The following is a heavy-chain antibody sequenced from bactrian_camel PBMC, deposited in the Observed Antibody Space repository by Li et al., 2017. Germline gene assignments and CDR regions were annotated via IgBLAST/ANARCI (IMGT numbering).Heavy chain of an antibody. Sequence: HVQLVESGGDSVQAGGSLRLSCTASGAINAYCMGWFRQAPGKEREGVAHISTIDRLTNYGDSVKGRFTISKDNAKHTLYLQMNSLGPEDTAMYVCASSRDTWCGMSYWGQGTQVTVS. D-gene: IGHD1*01. CDR3: ASSRDTWCGMSY. CDR1: GAINAYC. J-gene: IGHJ4*01. V-gene: IGHV3S6*01. CDR2: ISTIDRLT.